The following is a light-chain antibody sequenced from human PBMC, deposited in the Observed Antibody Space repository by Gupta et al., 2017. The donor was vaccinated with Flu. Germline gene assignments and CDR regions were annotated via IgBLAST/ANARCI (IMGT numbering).Light chain of an antibody. CDR1: QSVSSN. J-gene: IGKJ1*01. V-gene: IGKV3-15*01. CDR2: GAS. CDR3: QQYNNWPPWT. Sequence: EIVMTPSPATLSVSPGERATLSCRASQSVSSNFAWYQQKPGQAPRLLIYGASTRATGIPARFSGSGSGTEFTLTISSRQSEDFAVYYCQQYNNWPPWTFGQGTKVEIK.